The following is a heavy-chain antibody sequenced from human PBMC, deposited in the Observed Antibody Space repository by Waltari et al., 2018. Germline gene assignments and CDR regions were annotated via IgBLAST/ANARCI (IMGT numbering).Heavy chain of an antibody. D-gene: IGHD6-6*01. CDR2: FDPEYGET. CDR1: GYTLTEFS. J-gene: IGHJ4*02. CDR3: ATEDEYSSSPAPFDY. Sequence: QVQLVPSGAEVKKPGASVKVSCKVSGYTLTEFSMHLVRQAPGKGLEWMGGFDPEYGETIYAQKFQGRVTMTEDTSTDTAYMELSSLRSEDTAVYYCATEDEYSSSPAPFDYWGQGTLVTVSS. V-gene: IGHV1-24*01.